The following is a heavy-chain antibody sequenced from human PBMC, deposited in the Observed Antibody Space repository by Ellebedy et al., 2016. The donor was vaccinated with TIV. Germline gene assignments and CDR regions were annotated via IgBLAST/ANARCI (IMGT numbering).Heavy chain of an antibody. D-gene: IGHD4-17*01. J-gene: IGHJ4*02. CDR1: GYTFIGYY. CDR3: ARGADYGDLFDY. V-gene: IGHV1-2*04. CDR2: INPNSGGT. Sequence: ASVKVSCXASGYTFIGYYMHWVRQAPGQGLEWMGWINPNSGGTNYAQKFQGWVTMTRDTSISTAYMELSRLRSDDTAVYYCARGADYGDLFDYWGQGTLVTVSS.